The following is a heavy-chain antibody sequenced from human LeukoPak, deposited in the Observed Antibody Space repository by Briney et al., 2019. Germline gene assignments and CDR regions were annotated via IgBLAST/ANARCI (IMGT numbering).Heavy chain of an antibody. J-gene: IGHJ2*01. CDR2: IIPMFGTA. V-gene: IGHV1-69*05. CDR1: GGTFSIYA. Sequence: SVKVSCKASGGTFSIYAISWVRQAPGQGLEWMGGIIPMFGTANYAQKFQGRVTITTDESTSTTYMELSSLKSEATAVYYCARARGIYEGYFDLWGRGTLVTVSS. D-gene: IGHD5/OR15-5a*01. CDR3: ARARGIYEGYFDL.